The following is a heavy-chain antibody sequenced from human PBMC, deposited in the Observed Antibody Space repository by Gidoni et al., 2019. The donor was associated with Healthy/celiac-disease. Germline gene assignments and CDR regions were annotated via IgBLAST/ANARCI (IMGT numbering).Heavy chain of an antibody. CDR3: ARDFGYGDPSYYYGMDV. CDR2: ISSSSSYI. D-gene: IGHD4-17*01. CDR1: GFTFTSYS. Sequence: VQLVESGGGLVKPGGSLRLPCAASGFTFTSYSMNWVRQAPGKGLWWVSSISSSSSYIYYADSVKGRVTISRDNAKNSLYLQMNSLRAEDTAVYYCARDFGYGDPSYYYGMDVWGQGTTVTVSS. V-gene: IGHV3-21*01. J-gene: IGHJ6*02.